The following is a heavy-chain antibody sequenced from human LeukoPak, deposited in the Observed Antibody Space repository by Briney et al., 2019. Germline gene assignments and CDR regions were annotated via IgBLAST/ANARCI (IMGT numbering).Heavy chain of an antibody. D-gene: IGHD3-22*01. CDR3: AREVGEVYYYDSSGYVDDAFDI. V-gene: IGHV3-21*01. CDR2: ISSSSSYI. Sequence: GGSLRLSCAASGFTFSSYSMNWVRQAPGKGLEWVSSISSSSSYIYYADSVKGRFTISRDNAKNSLYLQMNSLRAEDTAVYYCAREVGEVYYYDSSGYVDDAFDIWGQGTMVTVSS. CDR1: GFTFSSYS. J-gene: IGHJ3*02.